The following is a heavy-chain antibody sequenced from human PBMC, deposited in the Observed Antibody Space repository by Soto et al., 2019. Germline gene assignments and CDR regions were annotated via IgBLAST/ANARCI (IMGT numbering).Heavy chain of an antibody. CDR3: ARGVIYGDFDYLDY. V-gene: IGHV3-21*01. CDR1: GFTFRTYT. D-gene: IGHD4-17*01. J-gene: IGHJ4*02. CDR2: LSGTSSHI. Sequence: GGSLRLSCAASGFTFRTYTLNWVRQAQGKGLEWVSSLSGTSSHIYYTDSVKGRFTVSRDNAENSLYLQMNSLRAEDTAIYYCARGVIYGDFDYLDYWGQGTLVTVSS.